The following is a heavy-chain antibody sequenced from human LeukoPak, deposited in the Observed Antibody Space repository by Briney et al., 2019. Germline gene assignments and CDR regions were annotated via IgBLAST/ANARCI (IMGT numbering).Heavy chain of an antibody. CDR2: ISSSSSYI. V-gene: IGHV3-21*01. Sequence: GSLRLTCAASGFTFSSYSMNWVRQAPGKGLEWVSSISSSSSYIYYADSVKGRFTISRDNAKNSLYLQMNSLRAEDTAVYYCARVSSSWLYYFDYWGQGTLVTVSS. CDR3: ARVSSSWLYYFDY. D-gene: IGHD6-13*01. CDR1: GFTFSSYS. J-gene: IGHJ4*02.